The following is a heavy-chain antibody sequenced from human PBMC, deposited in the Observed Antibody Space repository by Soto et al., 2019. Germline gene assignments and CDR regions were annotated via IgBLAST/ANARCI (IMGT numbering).Heavy chain of an antibody. V-gene: IGHV1-18*04. Sequence: ASVKVSCKASGYTFTSYGISWVRQAPGQGLEWMGWISAYNGNTNYAQKRQGRVTMTTDTSTSTAYMELRSLRSDDTAVYYCARASKTIFGVVIIRPLDYWGQGTLVTVSS. CDR3: ARASKTIFGVVIIRPLDY. D-gene: IGHD3-3*01. CDR1: GYTFTSYG. J-gene: IGHJ4*02. CDR2: ISAYNGNT.